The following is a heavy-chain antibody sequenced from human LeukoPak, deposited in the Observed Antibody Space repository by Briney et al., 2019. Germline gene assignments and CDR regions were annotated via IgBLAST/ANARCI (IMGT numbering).Heavy chain of an antibody. Sequence: GGSLRLSCAASGLASSAYKMHWVRQAPRKGLVWVSRISTDGYTTDYADFVQGRFTASRDNTKNTWSLEMNSLRAEDTAVYYCVVGGSPGYWGQGTLVTVSS. J-gene: IGHJ4*02. D-gene: IGHD2-15*01. CDR3: VVGGSPGY. V-gene: IGHV3-74*01. CDR2: ISTDGYTT. CDR1: GLASSAYK.